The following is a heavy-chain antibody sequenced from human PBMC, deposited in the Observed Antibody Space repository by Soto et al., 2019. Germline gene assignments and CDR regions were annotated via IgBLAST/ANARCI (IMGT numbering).Heavy chain of an antibody. Sequence: QVQLVQSGAEVKKPGASVKVSCKASGYTFTTYEISWVRQAPGQGLEWMGWISAYNGNTNYAQRLQGRVTITTDTSTSTTYMELRSLKSDDTSVYYCARVGSSSSPIDFWGQGTLVTVSS. V-gene: IGHV1-18*01. J-gene: IGHJ4*02. D-gene: IGHD6-6*01. CDR1: GYTFTTYE. CDR3: ARVGSSSSPIDF. CDR2: ISAYNGNT.